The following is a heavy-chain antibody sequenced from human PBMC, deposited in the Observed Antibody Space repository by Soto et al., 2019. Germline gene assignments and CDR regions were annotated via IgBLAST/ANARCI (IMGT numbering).Heavy chain of an antibody. CDR1: GYAFTDYY. V-gene: IGHV1-2*02. Sequence: ASVKVSCKASGYAFTDYYIHWVRQAPGQGLEWMGFIDPRSGATRYAQKFQGRVTMRGDTSTNIAYMDLSRLRSDDTAAYYCARVEGSASSAGDWGQGTLVTVSS. J-gene: IGHJ4*02. CDR3: ARVEGSASSAGD. CDR2: IDPRSGAT. D-gene: IGHD6-6*01.